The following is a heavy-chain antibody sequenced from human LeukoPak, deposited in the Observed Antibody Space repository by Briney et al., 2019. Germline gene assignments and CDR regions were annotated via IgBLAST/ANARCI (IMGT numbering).Heavy chain of an antibody. Sequence: SETLSLTCTVSGGSISSTSYYWGLIRQPPGKGLEWIGSVYYSGSTYYNPSLKSRVTISVDTSKNQFSLKLSSVTAADTAVYYCARLSIDYGDYSGYYYYMDVWGKGTTVTTSS. D-gene: IGHD4-17*01. J-gene: IGHJ6*03. CDR3: ARLSIDYGDYSGYYYYMDV. CDR1: GGSISSTSYY. V-gene: IGHV4-39*07. CDR2: VYYSGST.